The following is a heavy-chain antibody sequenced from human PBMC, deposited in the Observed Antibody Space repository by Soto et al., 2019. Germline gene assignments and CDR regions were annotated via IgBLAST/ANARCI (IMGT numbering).Heavy chain of an antibody. CDR2: ISANTGNT. CDR3: ARDGRYSGSYGGYYFDY. Sequence: QVQLVQSGAVVKKPGASVKVSCKASGYTFTSYGISWVRQAPGQGLEWMGWISANTGNTNFAQKLQGRVTMTTDTSTSTAYMELRSLRSDDTAVYYCARDGRYSGSYGGYYFDYWGQGTLVTVSS. J-gene: IGHJ4*02. D-gene: IGHD1-26*01. V-gene: IGHV1-18*01. CDR1: GYTFTSYG.